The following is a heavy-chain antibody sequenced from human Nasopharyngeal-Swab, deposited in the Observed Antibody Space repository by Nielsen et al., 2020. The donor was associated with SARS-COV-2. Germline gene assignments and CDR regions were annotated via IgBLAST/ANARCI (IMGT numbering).Heavy chain of an antibody. CDR2: ISGADDST. CDR3: AKDRDSGDDSGEYYHYYGMDV. Sequence: GGSLRLSCSASGFIFKNYAMNWVRQAPGWGLEWVSAISGADDSTKYADSVKGRFTISRDNSKNTLDLQMNSLRAEDTAMYYCAKDRDSGDDSGEYYHYYGMDVWGQGTSVTVS. V-gene: IGHV3-23*01. J-gene: IGHJ6*02. CDR1: GFIFKNYA. D-gene: IGHD5-12*01.